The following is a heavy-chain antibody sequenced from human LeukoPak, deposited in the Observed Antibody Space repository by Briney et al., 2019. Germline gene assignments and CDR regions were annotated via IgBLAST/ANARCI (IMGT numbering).Heavy chain of an antibody. D-gene: IGHD6-6*01. CDR1: GYDFMNYG. CDR3: ARGGPFPSSSSSREYYLDY. V-gene: IGHV1-18*01. Sequence: ASVKVSXKASGYDFMNYGISWVRQAPGQGLEWMGWRSIYNGNTDYKLQGRVTMTTDTSTSTAYMELRSLRSDDTAVYYCARGGPFPSSSSSREYYLDYWGQGTLVTVSS. J-gene: IGHJ4*02. CDR2: RSIYNGNT.